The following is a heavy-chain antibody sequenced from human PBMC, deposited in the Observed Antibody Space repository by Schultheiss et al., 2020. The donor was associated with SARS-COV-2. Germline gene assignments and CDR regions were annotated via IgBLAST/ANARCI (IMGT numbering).Heavy chain of an antibody. CDR3: ATSSSWYLGFDY. V-gene: IGHV1-2*06. D-gene: IGHD6-13*01. CDR2: INPNSGGT. Sequence: ASVKVSCKASGYTFTGYYMHWVRQAPGQGLEWMGRINPNSGGTNYAQKFQGRVTMTRDTSNSTAYMELSRLRSDDTAVYYCATSSSWYLGFDYWGQGTLVTVSS. CDR1: GYTFTGYY. J-gene: IGHJ4*02.